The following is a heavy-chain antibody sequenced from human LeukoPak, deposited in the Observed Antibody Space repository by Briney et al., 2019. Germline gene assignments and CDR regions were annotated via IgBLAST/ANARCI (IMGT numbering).Heavy chain of an antibody. CDR1: GFTFTSSA. V-gene: IGHV1-58*02. Sequence: TSVKVSCKASGFTFTSSAMQWVRQARGQRLEWIGWIVVGSGNTNYAQKFQERVTITRDMSTSTAYMGLSSLRSEDTAVYYCAAVPSYSSSWPFDYWGQGTLVTVSS. CDR2: IVVGSGNT. J-gene: IGHJ4*02. CDR3: AAVPSYSSSWPFDY. D-gene: IGHD6-13*01.